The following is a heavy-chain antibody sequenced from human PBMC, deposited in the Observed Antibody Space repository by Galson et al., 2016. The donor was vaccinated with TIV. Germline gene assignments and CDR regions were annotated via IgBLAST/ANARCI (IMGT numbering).Heavy chain of an antibody. Sequence: SVKVSCKASGYTFSGYYIHWVRQAPGQRLEWMGWINPQSGDTNYAQKLQGRVTVTRDTSVATAYMELNRLTSDDTAVYYCARDLGDSDTLPFDYWGPGTLVTVSP. J-gene: IGHJ4*02. D-gene: IGHD3-16*01. V-gene: IGHV1-2*02. CDR3: ARDLGDSDTLPFDY. CDR1: GYTFSGYY. CDR2: INPQSGDT.